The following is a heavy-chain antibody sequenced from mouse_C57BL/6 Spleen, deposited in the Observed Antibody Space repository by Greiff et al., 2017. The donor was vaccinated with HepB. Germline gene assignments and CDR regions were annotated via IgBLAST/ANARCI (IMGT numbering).Heavy chain of an antibody. D-gene: IGHD2-3*01. Sequence: VQLQQSGAELVKPGASVKISCKASGYAFSKYWMNWVKQRPGKGLEWIGQIYPGDGDTKNNGKFKGKATLTADKSSSTAYMQLSSLTSEDSAVYFGARDGYYFDYWGQGTTLTVS. CDR1: GYAFSKYW. J-gene: IGHJ2*01. CDR2: IYPGDGDT. V-gene: IGHV1-80*01. CDR3: ARDGYYFDY.